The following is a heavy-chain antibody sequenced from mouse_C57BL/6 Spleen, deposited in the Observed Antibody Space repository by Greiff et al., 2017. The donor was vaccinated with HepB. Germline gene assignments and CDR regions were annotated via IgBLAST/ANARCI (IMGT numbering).Heavy chain of an antibody. CDR1: GYTFTDYE. CDR2: IDPETGGT. CDR3: TRGGTETRAMDY. D-gene: IGHD3-1*01. Sequence: VQLQQSGAELVRPGASVTLSCKASGYTFTDYEMHWVKQTPVHGLEWIGAIDPETGGTAYNQKFKGKAILTADKSSSTAYMELRSLTSEDSAVYYWTRGGTETRAMDYWGQGTSVTVSS. J-gene: IGHJ4*01. V-gene: IGHV1-15*01.